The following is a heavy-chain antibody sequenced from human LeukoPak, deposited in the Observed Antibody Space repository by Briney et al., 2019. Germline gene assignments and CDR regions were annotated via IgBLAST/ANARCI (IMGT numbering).Heavy chain of an antibody. CDR2: IRSKANSYAT. D-gene: IGHD3-10*01. V-gene: IGHV3-73*01. CDR3: TRRGDYYGSGSYYNLDY. J-gene: IGHJ4*02. Sequence: GGSLRLSCAASGFTFSGSAMHWVRQASGKGLEWVGRIRSKANSYATAYAASVKGRFTISRDDSKNTEYLQMNSLKTEDTAVYYCTRRGDYYGSGSYYNLDYWGQGTLVTVSS. CDR1: GFTFSGSA.